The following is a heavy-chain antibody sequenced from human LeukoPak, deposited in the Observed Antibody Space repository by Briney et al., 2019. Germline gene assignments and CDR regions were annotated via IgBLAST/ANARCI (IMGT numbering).Heavy chain of an antibody. CDR2: LNWDSRSM. V-gene: IGHV3-9*01. Sequence: GGSLRLSCAASGVNFDDYAMHWVRHSPGTGLQWVAGLNWDSRSMAYADSVRGRFTISRDNSKNTLYLQMNSLRAEDTAVYYCARDRTGTTGGFDYWGQGTLVTVSS. CDR1: GVNFDDYA. J-gene: IGHJ4*02. D-gene: IGHD1-7*01. CDR3: ARDRTGTTGGFDY.